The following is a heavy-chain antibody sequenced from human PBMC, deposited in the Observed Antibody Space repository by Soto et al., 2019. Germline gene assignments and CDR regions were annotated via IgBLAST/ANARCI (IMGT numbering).Heavy chain of an antibody. D-gene: IGHD3-22*01. V-gene: IGHV3-33*01. CDR1: GFTFSSYG. J-gene: IGHJ4*02. CDR2: TYYDGSNE. Sequence: GGSLRLSCAASGFTFSSYGMHWVRQAPGKGLEWVAVTYYDGSNEYYADSVKGRFTISRDNSNNTLYLQVNSLRAEDTAVYYCARVFGPQDSGAYYYMLGYSXYWGQGTPVTVSS. CDR3: ARVFGPQDSGAYYYMLGYSXY.